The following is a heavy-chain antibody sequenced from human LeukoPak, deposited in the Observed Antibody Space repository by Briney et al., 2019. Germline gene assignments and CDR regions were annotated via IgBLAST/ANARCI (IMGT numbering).Heavy chain of an antibody. V-gene: IGHV3-15*01. CDR2: IKSKINGETT. J-gene: IGHJ4*02. CDR3: TADSPVSMAHSFDY. D-gene: IGHD6-6*01. Sequence: PGGSLRLSCAASGFTFSDAWMSRVRQAPGKGLEWVGRIKSKINGETTDYAAPVTGRFSISRDDSQNTLFLQMSSLKTEDTAVYYCTADSPVSMAHSFDYWGQGTLVTVSS. CDR1: GFTFSDAW.